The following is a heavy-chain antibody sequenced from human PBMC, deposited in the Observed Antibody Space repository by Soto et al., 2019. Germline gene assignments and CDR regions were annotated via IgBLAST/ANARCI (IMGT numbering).Heavy chain of an antibody. CDR1: GFSFGDYA. CDR2: INWNSDNI. V-gene: IGHV3-9*01. Sequence: EVQLVESGGGLIQPGRSLRRSGEASGFSFGDYAMYWVRHAPGKGQEWVSGINWNSDNIGYADSVKGRFTTSRENANKTLYMQMDRLRPDDTALDFCAHCLAIFVGACRVGIDYRGQGTLVTVSS. J-gene: IGHJ4*01. D-gene: IGHD3-3*01. CDR3: AHCLAIFVGACRVGIDY.